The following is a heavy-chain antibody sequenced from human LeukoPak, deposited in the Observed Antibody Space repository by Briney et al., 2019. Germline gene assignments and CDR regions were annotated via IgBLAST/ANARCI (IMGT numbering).Heavy chain of an antibody. CDR1: GGSFSGYY. CDR3: ARGRYYGSGSYVTFDY. CDR2: INHSGST. J-gene: IGHJ4*02. Sequence: SETLSLTCAVYGGSFSGYYWSWIRQPPGKGLEWIGEINHSGSTNYNPSLKSRVTISVDTSKNQFSLKLSSVTAADTAVYYCARGRYYGSGSYVTFDYWGQGTLGTVSS. V-gene: IGHV4-34*01. D-gene: IGHD3-10*01.